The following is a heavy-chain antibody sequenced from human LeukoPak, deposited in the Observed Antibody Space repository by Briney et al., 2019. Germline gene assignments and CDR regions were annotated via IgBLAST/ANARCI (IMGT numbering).Heavy chain of an antibody. D-gene: IGHD6-13*01. Sequence: GASVKVSCKASGYTFTGYYMHWVRQAPGQGLEWMGWINPNSGGTNYAQKFQGRVTMTRDTSISTAYMELSRLRSDDTAVYYCARHKAISSWINFDYWGQGTLVTVSS. J-gene: IGHJ4*02. CDR3: ARHKAISSWINFDY. V-gene: IGHV1-2*02. CDR1: GYTFTGYY. CDR2: INPNSGGT.